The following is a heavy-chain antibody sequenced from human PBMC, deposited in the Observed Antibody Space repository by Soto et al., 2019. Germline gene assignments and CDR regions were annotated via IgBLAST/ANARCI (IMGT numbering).Heavy chain of an antibody. Sequence: PSPTLSLTCVISGDSFSSNNAGWSWIRASPSRGLEWLGRTYYRSKWYNEYAVSVKSRITINPDTSKNQFSLQLNSVTPEDTAVYYCARNLNSGNSYYFDYWGQGNPVTVSS. CDR1: GDSFSSNNAG. D-gene: IGHD1-26*01. CDR2: TYYRSKWYN. V-gene: IGHV6-1*01. J-gene: IGHJ4*02. CDR3: ARNLNSGNSYYFDY.